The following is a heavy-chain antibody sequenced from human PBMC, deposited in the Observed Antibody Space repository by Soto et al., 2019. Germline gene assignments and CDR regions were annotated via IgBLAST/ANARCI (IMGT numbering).Heavy chain of an antibody. D-gene: IGHD3-10*01. J-gene: IGHJ4*02. V-gene: IGHV3-23*01. Sequence: LRLSCAASGFSFSNYAMTWVRQAPGKGLEWVSAISGGGSNTFYADSVKGRFTISRDNSKNTLYLQMNSLRAEDTAVYYCARVRTYYYGSGSRHFDYWGQGTLVTVSS. CDR3: ARVRTYYYGSGSRHFDY. CDR2: ISGGGSNT. CDR1: GFSFSNYA.